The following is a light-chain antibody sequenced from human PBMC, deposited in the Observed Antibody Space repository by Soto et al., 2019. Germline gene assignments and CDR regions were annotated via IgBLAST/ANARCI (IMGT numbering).Light chain of an antibody. CDR1: QSVGNIY. J-gene: IGKJ2*01. CDR3: QQSGSSPPYT. Sequence: EIVLTQSPGTLSLSPGERATLSCRTSQSVGNIYLAWYQQKAGQAPRLLIYGASSRATGIPDRFSGSGSGTDFTLTIIRLEPEDFAVYYCQQSGSSPPYTFGQGTKLEIK. V-gene: IGKV3-20*01. CDR2: GAS.